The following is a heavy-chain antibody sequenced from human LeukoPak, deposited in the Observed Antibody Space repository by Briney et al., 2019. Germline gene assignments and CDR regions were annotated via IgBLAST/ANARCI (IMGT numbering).Heavy chain of an antibody. CDR2: IDNAGSIT. CDR3: AGGQGYLIQL. Sequence: GGSLRLSCAASGFTFSSYWMHWVRQAPGKGLVWVSRIDNAGSITTYADSVKGRFTISRDNAKNSLYLQINNLRAEDTAVYYCAGGQGYLIQLWGQGTLVTVSS. D-gene: IGHD2-15*01. CDR1: GFTFSSYW. V-gene: IGHV3-74*03. J-gene: IGHJ4*02.